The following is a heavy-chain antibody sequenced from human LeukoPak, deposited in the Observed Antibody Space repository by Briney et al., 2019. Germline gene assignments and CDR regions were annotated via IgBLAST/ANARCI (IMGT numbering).Heavy chain of an antibody. V-gene: IGHV4-59*08. Sequence: SETLSLTCTVSGGPISSYYWSWIRQPPGKGLEWIGYIYYSGSTNYNPSLKSRVTISVDTSKNQFSLKLSSVTAADTAVYYCARHRFGEFDYWGQGTLVTVSS. D-gene: IGHD3-10*01. J-gene: IGHJ4*02. CDR1: GGPISSYY. CDR2: IYYSGST. CDR3: ARHRFGEFDY.